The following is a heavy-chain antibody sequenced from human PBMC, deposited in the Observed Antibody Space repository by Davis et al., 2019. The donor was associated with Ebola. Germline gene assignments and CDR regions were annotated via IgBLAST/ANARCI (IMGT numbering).Heavy chain of an antibody. J-gene: IGHJ5*02. D-gene: IGHD3-22*01. CDR3: ARGPKYYYDSSGYIP. CDR2: INHSGST. Sequence: SETLSLTCTVSAGSTSSSSYYWSWIRQPPGKGLEWIGEINHSGSTNYNPSLKSRVTISVDTSKNQFSLKLSSVTAADTAVYYCARGPKYYYDSSGYIPWGQGTLVTVSS. V-gene: IGHV4-39*07. CDR1: AGSTSSSSYY.